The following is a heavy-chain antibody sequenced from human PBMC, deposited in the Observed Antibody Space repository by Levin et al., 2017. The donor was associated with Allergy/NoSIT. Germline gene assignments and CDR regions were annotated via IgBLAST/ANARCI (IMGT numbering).Heavy chain of an antibody. V-gene: IGHV3-66*01. Sequence: GGSLRLSCAASGFTVSSNYMSWVRQAPGKAPECVSVIYRDGDIYYADSVKGRFTISRDNSKNTLYLQMNSLRAEDTAVYYCATAGSDFPADHDYWGQGTLVTVSS. CDR2: IYRDGDI. CDR1: GFTVSSNY. CDR3: ATAGSDFPADHDY. D-gene: IGHD2-21*01. J-gene: IGHJ4*02.